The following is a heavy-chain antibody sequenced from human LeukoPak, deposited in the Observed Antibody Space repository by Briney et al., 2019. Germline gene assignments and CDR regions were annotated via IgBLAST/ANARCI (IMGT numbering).Heavy chain of an antibody. Sequence: GGSLRLSCAASGFSFSPYWMSWVRQGPGKGLDWVASINPDGSGASYVDSVKGRFIISRDNAQNSLYLQMNSLSAEDTAVYYCASLFGGVTTFDYWGQGILVTVSS. CDR3: ASLFGGVTTFDY. V-gene: IGHV3-7*01. CDR2: INPDGSGA. D-gene: IGHD4-17*01. J-gene: IGHJ4*02. CDR1: GFSFSPYW.